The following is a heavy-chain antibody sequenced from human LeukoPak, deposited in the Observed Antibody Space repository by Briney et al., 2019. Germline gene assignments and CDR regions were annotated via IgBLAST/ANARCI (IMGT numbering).Heavy chain of an antibody. CDR1: GFTFSSYG. D-gene: IGHD2-15*01. CDR3: AKGSIVVVAARLLDY. J-gene: IGHJ4*02. Sequence: PGGSLRLSCAASGFTFSSYGMHWVRQAPGKGLEWVAVISYDGSNKYYADSVKGRFTISRDNSKNTLYLQMNSLRAEDTAVYYCAKGSIVVVAARLLDYWGQGTLVTVSS. CDR2: ISYDGSNK. V-gene: IGHV3-30*18.